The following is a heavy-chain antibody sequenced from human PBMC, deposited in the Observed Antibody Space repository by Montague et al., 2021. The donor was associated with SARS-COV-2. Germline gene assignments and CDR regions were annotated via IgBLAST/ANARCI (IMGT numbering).Heavy chain of an antibody. V-gene: IGHV4-39*07. CDR3: ARSGDPGTTVTYLY. D-gene: IGHD4-11*01. CDR2: ISYTGGT. CDR1: GGSISTIVNF. J-gene: IGHJ4*02. Sequence: SETLSLTCTFSGGSISTIVNFWGWIRQPPGKGLEWIGSISYTGGTYHNPSLKSRVTMSVDTSKNQFSLKLNSVTAADTAVYYCARSGDPGTTVTYLYWGQGTLATVSS.